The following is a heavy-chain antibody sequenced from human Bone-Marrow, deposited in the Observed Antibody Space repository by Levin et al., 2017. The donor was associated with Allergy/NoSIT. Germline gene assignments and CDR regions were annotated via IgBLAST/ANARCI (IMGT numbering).Heavy chain of an antibody. J-gene: IGHJ4*02. CDR3: ARDRGSSYGATFDY. Sequence: LRLSCAISGDSVSSNSAAWNWIRQSPSRGLEWLGRTYYRSKWYNDYAVSVKSRITINPDTSKNQFSLQVNSVTPEDTAVYYCARDRGSSYGATFDYWGQGTLVTVSS. CDR2: TYYRSKWYN. V-gene: IGHV6-1*01. D-gene: IGHD5-18*01. CDR1: GDSVSSNSAA.